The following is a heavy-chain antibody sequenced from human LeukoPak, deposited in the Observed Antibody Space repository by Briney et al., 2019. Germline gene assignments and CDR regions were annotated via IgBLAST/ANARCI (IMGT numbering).Heavy chain of an antibody. J-gene: IGHJ4*02. CDR3: ARGREADY. CDR2: ISSSSSYI. V-gene: IGHV3-21*01. D-gene: IGHD1-26*01. CDR1: GVTFSSYS. Sequence: GGSLRPSCAASGVTFSSYSMNWVRQAPGKGLEWVSSISSSSSYIYYADSVKGRFTISRGNAKNSLYLQMNSLRADDTAVYYCARGREADYWGQGTLVTVSS.